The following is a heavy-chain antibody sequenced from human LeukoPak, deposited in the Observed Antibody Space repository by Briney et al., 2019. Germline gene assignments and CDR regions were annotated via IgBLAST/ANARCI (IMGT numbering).Heavy chain of an antibody. Sequence: PGGSLRLSCAASGFTFSSYNMNWVRQAPGKGLEWVSYISSSSSTIYYADSVKGRFTISRDNAKNSLYLQMNSLRAEDTAVYYCARVWDSGYDYGFDYWGQGTLVTVSS. CDR2: ISSSSSTI. D-gene: IGHD5-12*01. V-gene: IGHV3-48*01. CDR1: GFTFSSYN. J-gene: IGHJ4*02. CDR3: ARVWDSGYDYGFDY.